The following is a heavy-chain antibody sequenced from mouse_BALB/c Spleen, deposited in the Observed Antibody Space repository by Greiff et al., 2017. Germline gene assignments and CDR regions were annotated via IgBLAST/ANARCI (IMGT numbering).Heavy chain of an antibody. Sequence: VQLQQSGAELVRPGTSVKVSCTASGYAFTNYLIEWVKQRPGQGLEWIGVINPGSGGTNYHEKFKGKATLTADKTSSTAYMQLSRLTSDDSAVYFCARWGGYDYFDYWGQGTTLTVSS. CDR2: INPGSGGT. V-gene: IGHV1-54*01. CDR3: ARWGGYDYFDY. D-gene: IGHD2-2*01. J-gene: IGHJ2*01. CDR1: GYAFTNYL.